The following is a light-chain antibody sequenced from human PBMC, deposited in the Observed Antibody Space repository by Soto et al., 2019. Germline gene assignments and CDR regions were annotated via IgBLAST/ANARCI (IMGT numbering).Light chain of an antibody. Sequence: QSALTQPASVSGSPGQSITISCTGTSSDVGGYNYVSWYQQHPGKAPKLMMYDVSNRPSGVSKRFSGSKSGNTASLTISGLQAEDEADCYCSSYTSSSALVFGGGTKLTVL. V-gene: IGLV2-14*01. CDR1: SSDVGGYNY. CDR2: DVS. CDR3: SSYTSSSALV. J-gene: IGLJ2*01.